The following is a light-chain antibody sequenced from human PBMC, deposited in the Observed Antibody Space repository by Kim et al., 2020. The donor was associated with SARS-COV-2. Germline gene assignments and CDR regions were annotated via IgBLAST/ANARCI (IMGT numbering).Light chain of an antibody. J-gene: IGLJ3*02. CDR2: KNH. CDR3: SAWDSRLSAWV. CDR1: SYHVGDHE. Sequence: LEQTATLTCTGNSYHVGDHETAWLQQHQGHPPEPLYYKNHRPSGISERVSASRSGDTASLTIPGLQPEDEADYYCSAWDSRLSAWVFGGGTQLTVL. V-gene: IGLV10-54*04.